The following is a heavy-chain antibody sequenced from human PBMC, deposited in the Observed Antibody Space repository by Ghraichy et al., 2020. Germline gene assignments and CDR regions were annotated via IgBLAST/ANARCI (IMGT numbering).Heavy chain of an antibody. D-gene: IGHD5/OR15-5a*01. CDR3: TTARTTVSNDY. V-gene: IGHV3-15*07. Sequence: GGSLRLSCAASTFILTNAWMNWVRQAPGKGLEWVGRIKGKAAGGTIDYAAPVKGRFTISRDDSLNTLYLQMDSLQTDDTAVYYCTTARTTVSNDYWGQGTLVTVSS. CDR2: IKGKAAGGTI. CDR1: TFILTNAW. J-gene: IGHJ4*02.